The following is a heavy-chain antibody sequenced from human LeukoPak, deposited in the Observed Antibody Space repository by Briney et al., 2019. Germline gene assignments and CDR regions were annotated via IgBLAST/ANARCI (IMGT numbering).Heavy chain of an antibody. CDR3: ATNTSSWSFDY. Sequence: GGSLRLSCAASGSTFSSYAMSWVRQAPGEGLEWVSAISGSGAGTYYADSVKGRFTISRDNSKNTLYLQMHSLRAEDTAVYYCATNTSSWSFDYWGQGTLVTVSS. V-gene: IGHV3-23*01. J-gene: IGHJ4*02. D-gene: IGHD6-13*01. CDR1: GSTFSSYA. CDR2: ISGSGAGT.